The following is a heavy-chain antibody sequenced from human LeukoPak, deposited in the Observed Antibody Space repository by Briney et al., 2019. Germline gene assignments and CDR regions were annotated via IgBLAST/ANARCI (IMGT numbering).Heavy chain of an antibody. J-gene: IGHJ4*02. CDR1: GFTFSNYW. CDR2: INSDGSST. Sequence: GSLRLSCAASGFTFSNYWMHWVRQAPGKGLVWVSRINSDGSSTSYADSVKGRFTISRDNAKNTLYLQMNSLRAEDTAVYYCARSWDFSGSYYHEAVDYWGQGTLVTVSS. V-gene: IGHV3-74*01. CDR3: ARSWDFSGSYYHEAVDY. D-gene: IGHD1-26*01.